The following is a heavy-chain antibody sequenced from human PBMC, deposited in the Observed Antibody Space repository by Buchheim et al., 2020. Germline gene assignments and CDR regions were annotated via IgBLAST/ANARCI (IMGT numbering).Heavy chain of an antibody. V-gene: IGHV4-4*02. CDR1: GDSISSSNW. J-gene: IGHJ3*02. Sequence: QVHLQESGPGLVKPSGTLSLTCAVSGDSISSSNWWSWVRQPPGKGLGWIGEIYHTGSTNYNPSLGSRVTISVDKSRNQFSLNLSSVTAADTAVYYCARAWNPHEGALDIWGQGT. CDR2: IYHTGST. D-gene: IGHD1-1*01. CDR3: ARAWNPHEGALDI.